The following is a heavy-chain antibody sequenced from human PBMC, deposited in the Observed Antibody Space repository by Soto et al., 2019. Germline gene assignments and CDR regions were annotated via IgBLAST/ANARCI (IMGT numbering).Heavy chain of an antibody. J-gene: IGHJ4*02. Sequence: ETLCLTCTVSGGSVSSSSYYWGWVRQPPGKGLEWIGSVYYSGSTYYNPSLESRVTISVDKSKNQFSLKLMSLSAADTAVYYCGRLEGLATISYYFDYWGQGALVTVSS. CDR1: GGSVSSSSYY. V-gene: IGHV4-39*01. D-gene: IGHD3-9*01. CDR3: GRLEGLATISYYFDY. CDR2: VYYSGST.